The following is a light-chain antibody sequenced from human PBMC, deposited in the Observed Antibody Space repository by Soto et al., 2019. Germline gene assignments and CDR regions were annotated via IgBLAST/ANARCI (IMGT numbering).Light chain of an antibody. CDR1: QSVSSN. CDR3: QQYKNWPWT. CDR2: GAS. J-gene: IGKJ1*01. V-gene: IGKV3-15*01. Sequence: EMVMTQSPATLPVSPGDRATLSCRASQSVSSNLAWYQQKPGQAPRPLIYGASTRATAIPARFSGSGSGTDFTLTINSLQPEDFAVYYCQQYKNWPWTFGQGTKVDIK.